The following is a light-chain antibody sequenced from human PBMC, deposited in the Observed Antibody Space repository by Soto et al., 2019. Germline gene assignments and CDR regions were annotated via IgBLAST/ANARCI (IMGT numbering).Light chain of an antibody. CDR3: QHYGSSFT. CDR1: QSVSRNY. Sequence: EIVSTQSPGTLSLSPGERATLSCRASQSVSRNYLAWYQQKPGQAPRHLIYGASSRATGSPDRFSGSGSGTDFTLTITRLEPEVFAVYYCQHYGSSFTFGPGTKVDI. V-gene: IGKV3-20*01. J-gene: IGKJ3*01. CDR2: GAS.